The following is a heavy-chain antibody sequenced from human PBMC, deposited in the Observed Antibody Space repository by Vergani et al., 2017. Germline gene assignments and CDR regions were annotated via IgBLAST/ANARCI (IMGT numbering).Heavy chain of an antibody. J-gene: IGHJ6*02. CDR1: GGSFSGYY. CDR2: INHSGST. CDR3: ARRPYYYDXSGYCKYYYYGMDV. D-gene: IGHD3-22*01. V-gene: IGHV4-34*01. Sequence: QVQLQQWGAGLLKPSETLSLTCAVYGGSFSGYYWSWIRQPPGKGLEWIGEINHSGSTNYNPSLKSRVTISVDTSKNQFSLKLSSVTAADTAVYYCARRPYYYDXSGYCKYYYYGMDVGGQGTSVTVSS.